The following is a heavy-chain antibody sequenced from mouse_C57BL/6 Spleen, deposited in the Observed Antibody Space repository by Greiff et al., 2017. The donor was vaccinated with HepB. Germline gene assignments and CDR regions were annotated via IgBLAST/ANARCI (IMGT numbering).Heavy chain of an antibody. CDR1: GYTFTSYW. CDR2: IHPNSGST. V-gene: IGHV1-64*01. CDR3: ARSKNYAMDY. J-gene: IGHJ4*01. Sequence: QVQLQQPGAELVKPGASVKLSCKASGYTFTSYWMHWVKQRPGPGLEWVGMIHPNSGSTNYNEKVKSKAKLTVDKSSSTAYMQLSSLTSEDSAVYYCARSKNYAMDYWGQGTSVTVSS.